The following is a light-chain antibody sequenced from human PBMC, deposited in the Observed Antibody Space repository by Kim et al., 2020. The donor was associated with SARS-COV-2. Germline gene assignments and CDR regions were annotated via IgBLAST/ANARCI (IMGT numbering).Light chain of an antibody. J-gene: IGKJ1*01. CDR2: AAS. CDR1: QSVSSSF. V-gene: IGKV3-20*01. Sequence: SPGERATLSCRASQSVSSSFLAWYQQKFGQTPRLLIYAASTRATGIPDRFSGSGSGTDFTLTISRLEPEDFAVYYCQHYGSSSWTFGQGTQGGYQ. CDR3: QHYGSSSWT.